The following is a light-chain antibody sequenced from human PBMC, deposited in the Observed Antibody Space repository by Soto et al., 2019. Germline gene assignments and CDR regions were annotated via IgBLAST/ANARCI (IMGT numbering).Light chain of an antibody. Sequence: ESVLTQSPGTLSLSPGERATLSCRASQSVSSDYLVWYQQKPGQAPRLLIYGASSRATGIPDRFSGSGSGTDFPLTISRLEPEDFAVYYCQLYGTSPLYAFGHGTKLEI. CDR3: QLYGTSPLYA. V-gene: IGKV3-20*01. CDR1: QSVSSDY. CDR2: GAS. J-gene: IGKJ2*01.